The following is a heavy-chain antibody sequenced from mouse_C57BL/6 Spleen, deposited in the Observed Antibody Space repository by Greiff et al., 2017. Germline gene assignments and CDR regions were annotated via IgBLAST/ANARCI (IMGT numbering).Heavy chain of an antibody. V-gene: IGHV5-4*01. J-gene: IGHJ2*01. D-gene: IGHD1-1*01. CDR2: ISDGGSYT. CDR3: ARDGDYYGSSYVGYFDY. CDR1: GFTFSSYA. Sequence: EVKVVESGGGLVKPGGSLKLSCAASGFTFSSYAMSWVRQTPEKRLEWVATISDGGSYTYYPDKVKGRFTISRDNAKNNLYLQMSHLKSEDTAMYYCARDGDYYGSSYVGYFDYWGQGTTLTVSS.